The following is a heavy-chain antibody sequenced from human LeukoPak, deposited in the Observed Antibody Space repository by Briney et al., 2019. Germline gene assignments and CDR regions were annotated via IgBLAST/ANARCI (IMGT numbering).Heavy chain of an antibody. J-gene: IGHJ6*03. V-gene: IGHV3-48*03. CDR2: ISSSGSAI. CDR3: ARDLYGAMRGYYYMDV. D-gene: IGHD4-17*01. Sequence: PGGSLRLSCAASGFTFSSYDMNWVRQAPGKGLEWVSYISSSGSAIYYADSVKGQFTISRDNAKNSLYLQMNSLRAGDTAVYYCARDLYGAMRGYYYMDVWGKGTTVTVSS. CDR1: GFTFSSYD.